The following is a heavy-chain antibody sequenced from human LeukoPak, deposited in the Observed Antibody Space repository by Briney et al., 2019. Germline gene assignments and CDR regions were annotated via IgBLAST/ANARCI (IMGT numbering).Heavy chain of an antibody. Sequence: ASVKVSCKVSGYTFIDYYMHWVRQAPGQGLEWMGRINPNSGGPDYAQGFQGRVTMTRDTSISTVYMELSRLRSDDTAVYYCARTSYGNNPTHFDYWGQGTLVTVPS. CDR3: ARTSYGNNPTHFDY. J-gene: IGHJ4*02. D-gene: IGHD3-10*01. CDR1: GYTFIDYY. CDR2: INPNSGGP. V-gene: IGHV1-2*06.